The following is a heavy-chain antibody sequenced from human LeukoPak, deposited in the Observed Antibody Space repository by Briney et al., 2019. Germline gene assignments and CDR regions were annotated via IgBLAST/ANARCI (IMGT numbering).Heavy chain of an antibody. CDR2: INPNSGGT. CDR1: GYSFTDYH. D-gene: IGHD3-16*01. Sequence: ASVKVSCKTSGYSFTDYHVHWVRQAPGQGLEWMGWINPNSGGTSSAQKFQGRVTMTRDTSITTVYMEVNWLTSDDTAMYYCARADRLHGGPYLIGPWGQGTLVTVSS. V-gene: IGHV1-2*02. CDR3: ARADRLHGGPYLIGP. J-gene: IGHJ5*02.